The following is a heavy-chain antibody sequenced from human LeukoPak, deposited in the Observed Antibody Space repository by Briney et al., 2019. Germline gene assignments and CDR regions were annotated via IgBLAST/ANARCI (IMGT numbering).Heavy chain of an antibody. Sequence: SETLSLTCAVYGGSFSGSYWSWIRQPPGKGLEWIGEINHNGVTNYNPSLKSRVIISVDTSKNQFSLKQTSVTAADTAVYFCARGIYSRMTLIRGVTGWYSWGQGTLVTVSS. CDR3: ARGIYSRMTLIRGVTGWYS. V-gene: IGHV4-34*01. CDR1: GGSFSGSY. D-gene: IGHD3-10*01. J-gene: IGHJ1*01. CDR2: INHNGVT.